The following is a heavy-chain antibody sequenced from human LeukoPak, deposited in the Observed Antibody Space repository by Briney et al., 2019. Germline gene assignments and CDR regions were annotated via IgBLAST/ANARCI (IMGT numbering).Heavy chain of an antibody. CDR2: INPSGGST. CDR1: GYTFTSYY. Sequence: GASVKVSCKASGYTFTSYYMHGVRQAPGQGLEWMGIINPSGGSTSYAQKFQGRFPMTRDMSTSTVYMELSSLRSEDTAVYYCAREEDAFDIWGQGTMVTVSS. CDR3: AREEDAFDI. V-gene: IGHV1-46*01. J-gene: IGHJ3*02.